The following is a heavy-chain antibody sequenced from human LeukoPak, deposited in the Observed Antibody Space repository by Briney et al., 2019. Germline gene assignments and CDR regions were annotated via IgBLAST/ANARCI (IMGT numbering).Heavy chain of an antibody. V-gene: IGHV3-33*06. D-gene: IGHD2-2*01. CDR2: IWFDGSNK. CDR3: AKASGRYCSSTRCQAPLDY. J-gene: IGHJ4*02. CDR1: GFTFSTYG. Sequence: GGSLRLSCAASGFTFSTYGMHWVRQAPGRGLEWVAVIWFDGSNKYNADFVRGRFTISRDNSKNTLYLEMNSLRDEDTAVYYCAKASGRYCSSTRCQAPLDYWGQGTLVTVSS.